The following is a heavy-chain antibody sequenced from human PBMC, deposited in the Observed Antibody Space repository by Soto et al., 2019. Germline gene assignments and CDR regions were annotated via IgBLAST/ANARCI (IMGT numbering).Heavy chain of an antibody. J-gene: IGHJ5*02. CDR3: ARTYCSGGSCSNNWFDP. Sequence: QVQLVQSGAEVKKPGASVKVSCKASGYTFTSYYMHWVRQAPGQGLEWMGIINPSGGSTSYAQKYQGRVTMTRDTSTSTVYMELSSLRSEDTAVYYCARTYCSGGSCSNNWFDPWGQGTLFTVSS. V-gene: IGHV1-46*01. D-gene: IGHD2-15*01. CDR1: GYTFTSYY. CDR2: INPSGGST.